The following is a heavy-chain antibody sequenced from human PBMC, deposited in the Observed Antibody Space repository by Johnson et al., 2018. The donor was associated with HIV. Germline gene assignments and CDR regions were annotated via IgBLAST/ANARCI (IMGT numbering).Heavy chain of an antibody. CDR3: AREDMEWGAFDI. V-gene: IGHV3-30*03. J-gene: IGHJ3*02. CDR2: ISYDGSNK. CDR1: GFTFSSYG. Sequence: QVQLVESGGGVVQPGRSLRLSCAASGFTFSSYGMHWVRQAPGKGLEWVAVISYDGSNKYYAESVKGRFTISRDNSKNTLYLQMNSLRPEDTAVYYCAREDMEWGAFDIWGQGTMVTVSS. D-gene: IGHD3-3*01.